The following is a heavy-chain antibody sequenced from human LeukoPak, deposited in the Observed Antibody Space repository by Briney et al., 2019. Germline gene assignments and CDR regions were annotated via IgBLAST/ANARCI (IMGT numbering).Heavy chain of an antibody. CDR2: IYYSGSI. J-gene: IGHJ4*03. Sequence: SETLSLTCTVSGASISSYYWSWIRQPPGKGLEWIGDIYYSGSIKYNPSLKSRVTMSVDTSKNQFSLKLSSVTAADTAIYYCARENPSGYYNRPIDYWGQGTTVTVSS. CDR1: GASISSYY. CDR3: ARENPSGYYNRPIDY. D-gene: IGHD3-22*01. V-gene: IGHV4-59*01.